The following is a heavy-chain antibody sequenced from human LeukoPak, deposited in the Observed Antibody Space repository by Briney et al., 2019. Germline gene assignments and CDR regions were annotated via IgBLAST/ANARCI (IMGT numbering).Heavy chain of an antibody. Sequence: PGPSLRLSCAASAFTVITNDMTSGRQAPGKGLEWVSVLYSDGNTKYADSVQGRFTISRDNSKNTLYLEMNSLSPDDTAVYYCARGVEPLAANTLAYWGQGTLVTVSS. V-gene: IGHV3-53*01. J-gene: IGHJ4*02. CDR2: LYSDGNT. CDR3: ARGVEPLAANTLAY. CDR1: AFTVITND. D-gene: IGHD1-14*01.